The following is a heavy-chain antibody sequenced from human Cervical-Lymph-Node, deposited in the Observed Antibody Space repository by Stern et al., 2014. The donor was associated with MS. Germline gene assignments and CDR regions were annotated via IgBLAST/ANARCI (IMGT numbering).Heavy chain of an antibody. CDR3: ASHPSNSLYKMCYDF. J-gene: IGHJ4*02. D-gene: IGHD3/OR15-3a*01. V-gene: IGHV1-69*01. Sequence: VQLVKSGAEVKKPGASVKVSCTASGGTFSGYTINWVRQAPGQGLEWMGGLTPIFTFTKSNQKFKDRLTITADDSTNTAYMELSGLRPEDTAIYYCASHPSNSLYKMCYDFWGQGTPVSVSS. CDR2: LTPIFTFT. CDR1: GGTFSGYT.